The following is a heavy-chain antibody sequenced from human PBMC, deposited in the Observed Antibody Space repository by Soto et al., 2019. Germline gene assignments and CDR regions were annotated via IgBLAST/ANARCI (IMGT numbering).Heavy chain of an antibody. CDR1: GGSIISNNC. CDR3: VRHGGGFFDY. V-gene: IGHV4-4*02. Sequence: SETLSLTCAVSGGSIISNNCWSWVRQPPGQGLEWIGQMFHSGSTNHNPSLKSRVAISVDKSKNQFSLNLSSVTAADTAVYYCVRHGGGFFDYWGQGTVVTVS. CDR2: MFHSGST. J-gene: IGHJ4*02. D-gene: IGHD5-12*01.